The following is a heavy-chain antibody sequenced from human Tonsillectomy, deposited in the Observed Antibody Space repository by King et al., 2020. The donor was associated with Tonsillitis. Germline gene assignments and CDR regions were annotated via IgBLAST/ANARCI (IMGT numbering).Heavy chain of an antibody. J-gene: IGHJ4*02. D-gene: IGHD5-24*01. V-gene: IGHV3-43*01. CDR1: GFTFDDYT. CDR3: AKEGGMATINGDFDY. CDR2: ISWDAGST. Sequence: VQLVESGGVVVQPGGSLRLSCAASGFTFDDYTMHWVRQAPGKGLEWVSLISWDAGSTYYTDSVKGRFTMSRDKSKNSLYLQMNSLRSEDTALYYCAKEGGMATINGDFDYWGQGTLVTVSS.